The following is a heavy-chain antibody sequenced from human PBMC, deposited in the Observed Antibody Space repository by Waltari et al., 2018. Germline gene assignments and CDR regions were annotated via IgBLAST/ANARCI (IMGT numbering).Heavy chain of an antibody. D-gene: IGHD3-16*01. Sequence: QVQLVQSGAEVKKPGSSVKVSCKASGGTFSSYAISWVRQAPGQGLEWMGRIIPILGIANYAQKFQGRGTITADESTSTAYMELSSLRSEDTAVYYCAREGGAYYYGMDVWGQGTTVTVSS. V-gene: IGHV1-69*04. CDR2: IIPILGIA. CDR1: GGTFSSYA. CDR3: AREGGAYYYGMDV. J-gene: IGHJ6*02.